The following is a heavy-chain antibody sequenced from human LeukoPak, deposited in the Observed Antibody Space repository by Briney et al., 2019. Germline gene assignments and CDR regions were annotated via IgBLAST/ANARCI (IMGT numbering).Heavy chain of an antibody. CDR2: IRSDGSDK. Sequence: GGSLRLSCAASGFTFSTYGMHWVRQAPGKGLEWVAFIRSDGSDKYYADSVEGRFTISRDNSKNTLYLQMNSLRAEDTALYYCAKGWGAYYMDVWGKGTTVTISS. V-gene: IGHV3-30*02. D-gene: IGHD4/OR15-4a*01. CDR3: AKGWGAYYMDV. J-gene: IGHJ6*03. CDR1: GFTFSTYG.